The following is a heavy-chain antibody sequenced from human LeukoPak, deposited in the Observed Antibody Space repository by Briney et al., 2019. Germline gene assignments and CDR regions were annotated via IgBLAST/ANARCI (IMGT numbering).Heavy chain of an antibody. CDR1: GGSIRSYH. CDR2: IYDSGST. J-gene: IGHJ4*02. CDR3: AKEEYCGGDCYSGFDY. V-gene: IGHV4-59*01. D-gene: IGHD2-21*02. Sequence: SETLSLTCTVSGGSIRSYHWSWIRQPPGKRLEWIGYIYDSGSTNYNPSLKSRVTISIDTSKNQFSLKLSSVTAADTAVYYCAKEEYCGGDCYSGFDYWGQGTLVTVSS.